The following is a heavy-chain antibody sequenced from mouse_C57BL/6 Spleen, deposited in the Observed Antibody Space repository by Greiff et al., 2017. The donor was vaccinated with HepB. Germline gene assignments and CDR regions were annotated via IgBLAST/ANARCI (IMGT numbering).Heavy chain of an antibody. V-gene: IGHV3-6*01. CDR2: ISYDGSN. CDR3: ARDHGYDGLFAY. CDR1: GYSITSGYY. Sequence: EVQLQQSGPGLVKPSQSLSLTCSVTGYSITSGYYWNWIRQFPGNKLEWMGYISYDGSNNYNPSLKNRISITRDTSKNQFFLQLNAVTTEDTATYYCARDHGYDGLFAYWGQGTLVTVSA. D-gene: IGHD2-2*01. J-gene: IGHJ3*01.